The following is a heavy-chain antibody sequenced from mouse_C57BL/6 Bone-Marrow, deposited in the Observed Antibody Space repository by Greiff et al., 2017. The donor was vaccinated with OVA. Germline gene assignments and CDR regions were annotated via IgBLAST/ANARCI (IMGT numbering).Heavy chain of an antibody. J-gene: IGHJ4*01. CDR3: ARSYYEYEEGLYYAMDY. V-gene: IGHV7-3*01. Sequence: EVQLVESGGGLVQPGGSLSLSCAASGFTFTDYYMSWVRQPPGKALEWLGFIRNKANGYTTEYSASVKGRFTISRDNSQSILYLQLNALEAEDRATYYCARSYYEYEEGLYYAMDYWGQGTSVTVSS. CDR2: IRNKANGYTT. CDR1: GFTFTDYY. D-gene: IGHD2-4*01.